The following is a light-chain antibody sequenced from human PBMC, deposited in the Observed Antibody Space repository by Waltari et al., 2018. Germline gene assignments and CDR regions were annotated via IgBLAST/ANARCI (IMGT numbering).Light chain of an antibody. J-gene: IGKJ4*01. CDR3: QQYNNWPPLT. CDR1: QRVSSN. CDR2: GAS. V-gene: IGKV3-15*01. Sequence: EIVMTQSPANLSVSPGERATLSCRASQRVSSNLAWYPHKPGQAPRLLIYGASTRATGIPARFSGSGSGTDFTLTISSLQSEDFAVYYCQQYNNWPPLTFGGGTKVEIK.